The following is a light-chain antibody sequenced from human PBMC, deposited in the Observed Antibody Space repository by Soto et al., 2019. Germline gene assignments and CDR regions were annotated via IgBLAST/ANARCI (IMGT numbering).Light chain of an antibody. CDR3: QQYGSSPIT. V-gene: IGKV3-20*01. Sequence: EIVITQSPSTLSLSLLERSTLSCRASQSVTGNLAWYQQEPGQAPRLLIYDASNRATGIPDRFSGSGSGTDFTLTISRLEPEDFAVYYCQQYGSSPITFGQGTRLEIK. CDR1: QSVTGN. J-gene: IGKJ5*01. CDR2: DAS.